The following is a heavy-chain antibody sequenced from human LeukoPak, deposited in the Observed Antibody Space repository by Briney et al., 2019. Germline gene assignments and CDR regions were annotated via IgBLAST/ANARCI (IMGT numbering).Heavy chain of an antibody. J-gene: IGHJ3*02. CDR3: ARSYYYDSSGSKDAFDI. CDR1: GGSISSSNYY. V-gene: IGHV4-61*02. CDR2: VYPSGST. D-gene: IGHD3-22*01. Sequence: SETLSLTCTVSGGSISSSNYYWNWIRQPAGKGLEWIGRVYPSGSTNYNPSLKSRVTVSVDTPKNQFSLRLSSVTAADTAMYYCARSYYYDSSGSKDAFDIWGQGTMVTVSS.